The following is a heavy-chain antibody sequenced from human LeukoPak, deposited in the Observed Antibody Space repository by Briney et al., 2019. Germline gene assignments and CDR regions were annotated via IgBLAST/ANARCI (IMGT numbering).Heavy chain of an antibody. V-gene: IGHV1-46*01. CDR1: GYTFTSYW. D-gene: IGHD6-13*01. Sequence: GASVKVSCKASGYTFTSYWIQWVRQAPGQGLEWMGLINPNDGSTTYTQKFQGRVTMTRDTSTSTVYMDLSSLTSEDTAVYYCARAPRDSSTMLDYWGQGTLVTVSS. J-gene: IGHJ4*02. CDR3: ARAPRDSSTMLDY. CDR2: INPNDGST.